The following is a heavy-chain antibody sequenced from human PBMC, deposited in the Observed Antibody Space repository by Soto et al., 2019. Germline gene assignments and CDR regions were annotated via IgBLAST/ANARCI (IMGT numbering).Heavy chain of an antibody. J-gene: IGHJ4*02. Sequence: SGGSLILSCAASGFTFSSYAMHWVRQAPGKGLEYVSAISSNGGSTYYANSVKGRFTISRDNSKNTLYLQMGSLRAEDMAVYYCARDGTFGVALRGLFDYWGQGTLVTVSS. CDR2: ISSNGGST. D-gene: IGHD3-3*01. CDR3: ARDGTFGVALRGLFDY. V-gene: IGHV3-64*01. CDR1: GFTFSSYA.